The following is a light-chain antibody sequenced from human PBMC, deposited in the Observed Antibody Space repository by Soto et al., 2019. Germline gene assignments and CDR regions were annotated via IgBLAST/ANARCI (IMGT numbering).Light chain of an antibody. J-gene: IGLJ3*02. Sequence: QSVLTQPPSVSAAPGQKVTISCSGSSSNIGKNYVSWYQQLPGTAPKLLIYDNDKRPSGIPDRFSGSKSGTSATLGITGLQTGDEADYFCGTWDSSLSAWVFGRGTKLTVL. V-gene: IGLV1-51*01. CDR3: GTWDSSLSAWV. CDR1: SSNIGKNY. CDR2: DND.